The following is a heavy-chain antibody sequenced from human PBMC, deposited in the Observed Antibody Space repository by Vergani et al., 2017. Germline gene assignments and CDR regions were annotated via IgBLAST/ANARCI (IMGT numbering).Heavy chain of an antibody. D-gene: IGHD2-8*01. CDR3: ERDERKVDAKYYYYYYMDV. Sequence: QVQLQESGPGLVKPSQTLSLTCTVSGGSISSGGYYWSWIRQHPGKGLEWIGYIYYSGSTYYNPSLKSRVTISVDTSKNQFSLKLSSVTAADTAVYYCERDERKVDAKYYYYYYMDVWGKGTTVTVSS. V-gene: IGHV4-31*03. CDR2: IYYSGST. CDR1: GGSISSGGYY. J-gene: IGHJ6*03.